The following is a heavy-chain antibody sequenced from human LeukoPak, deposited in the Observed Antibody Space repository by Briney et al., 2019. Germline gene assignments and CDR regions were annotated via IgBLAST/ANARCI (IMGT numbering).Heavy chain of an antibody. V-gene: IGHV3-7*03. J-gene: IGHJ5*02. CDR1: GFTFSNYW. CDR3: ARDPRRAGRYNWFDP. Sequence: QPGGSLRLSCAASGFTFSNYWMAWVRQAPAKGLEWVANIKQDGSEKYYVDSVKGRFTISRDNAKNSLFLEMNSLRAEDTAVYYCARDPRRAGRYNWFDPWGQGTLVTVSS. D-gene: IGHD5-24*01. CDR2: IKQDGSEK.